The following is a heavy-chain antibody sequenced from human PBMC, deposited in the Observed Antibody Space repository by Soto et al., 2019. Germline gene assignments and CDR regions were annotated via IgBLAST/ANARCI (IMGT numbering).Heavy chain of an antibody. V-gene: IGHV4-34*01. CDR3: ARGSQRYPGGDV. CDR2: INHVRST. D-gene: IGHD3-9*01. Sequence: QVQLQQWGAGLLKPSETLSLTCAVYGGSFSGYYWSWIRQPPEKGLEWIGEINHVRSTNYNPSLKSRVTISVDMSKNHFSLKLSSVTAADTAVYYCARGSQRYPGGDVWGQGTTVTVSS. CDR1: GGSFSGYY. J-gene: IGHJ6*02.